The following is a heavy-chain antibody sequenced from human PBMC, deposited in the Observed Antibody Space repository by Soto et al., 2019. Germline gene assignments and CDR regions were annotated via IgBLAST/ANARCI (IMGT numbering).Heavy chain of an antibody. CDR2: ISYDGRNK. J-gene: IGHJ5*02. CDR3: AKPRGVRFLAWLLPPFDP. CDR1: GFTFSSYG. Sequence: AGGSLRLSCAASGFTFSSYGMRWVRQAPGKGLEWVAVISYDGRNKYYADSVKGRFTISRDNSKNTLYLQMNSLRAEDTAVYYCAKPRGVRFLAWLLPPFDPWGQGTLVTVSS. V-gene: IGHV3-30*18. D-gene: IGHD3-3*01.